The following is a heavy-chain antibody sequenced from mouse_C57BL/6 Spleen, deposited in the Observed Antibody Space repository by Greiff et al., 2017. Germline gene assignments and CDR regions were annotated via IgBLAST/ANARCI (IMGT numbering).Heavy chain of an antibody. CDR1: GYTFTDYN. CDR3: ARKRQLRPGYFDY. CDR2: INPNNGGT. J-gene: IGHJ2*01. D-gene: IGHD3-2*02. Sequence: EVQLLQSGPELVKPGASVKIPCKASGYTFTDYNMDWVKQSHGKSLEWIGDINPNNGGTIYNQKFKGKATLTVDKSSSTAYMELRSLTSEDTAVYYCARKRQLRPGYFDYWGQGTTLTVSS. V-gene: IGHV1-18*01.